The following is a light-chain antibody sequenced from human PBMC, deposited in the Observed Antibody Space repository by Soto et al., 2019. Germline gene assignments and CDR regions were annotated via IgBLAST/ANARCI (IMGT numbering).Light chain of an antibody. J-gene: IGKJ1*01. CDR2: SAS. CDR1: QNLGTLY. V-gene: IGKV3-20*01. Sequence: EIVLAQSPGTLSLSPGERGTLSCRASQNLGTLYLAWFQQKSGQAPRLLIYSASRGATGIPDRFTGSGSGTDFTLTISRLEPEDFAVYYCQQYGRSPWTFGQGTKVDIK. CDR3: QQYGRSPWT.